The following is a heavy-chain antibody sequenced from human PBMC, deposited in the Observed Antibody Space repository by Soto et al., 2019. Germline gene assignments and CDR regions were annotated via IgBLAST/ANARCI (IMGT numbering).Heavy chain of an antibody. CDR1: GYTFTSYY. CDR3: ARGWTRRGYDYIPGGAFDI. CDR2: INPSGGST. D-gene: IGHD3-16*01. V-gene: IGHV1-46*03. J-gene: IGHJ3*02. Sequence: ASVKVSCKASGYTFTSYYMHWVRQAPGQGLEWMGIINPSGGSTSYAQKFQGRVTMTRDTSTSTVYMELSSLRSEDTAVYYCARGWTRRGYDYIPGGAFDIWGQGTMVTVSS.